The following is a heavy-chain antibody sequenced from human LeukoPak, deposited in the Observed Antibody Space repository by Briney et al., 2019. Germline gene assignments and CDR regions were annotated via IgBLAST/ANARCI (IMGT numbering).Heavy chain of an antibody. CDR1: GGSISSYY. J-gene: IGHJ6*03. CDR3: ARSGPDSSGSYYYYYYMDV. Sequence: SETLSLTCTVPGGSISSYYWSWIRQPPGKGLEWIGYIYYSGSTNYNPSLKSRVTISVDTSKNQFSLKLSSVTAADTAVYYCARSGPDSSGSYYYYYYMDVWGKGTTVTVSS. D-gene: IGHD3-22*01. CDR2: IYYSGST. V-gene: IGHV4-59*01.